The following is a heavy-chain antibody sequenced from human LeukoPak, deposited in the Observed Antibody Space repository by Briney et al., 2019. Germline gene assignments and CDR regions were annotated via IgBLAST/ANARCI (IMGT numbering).Heavy chain of an antibody. Sequence: GGSLRLSCAASGFTFSSYWMSWVRQAPGKGLEWVANIKQDGSEKYYVDSVKGRFTISRDNAKNSLYLQMNSRRAEDTAVYYCARDRRYSSSWYFDYWGQGTLVTVSS. CDR3: ARDRRYSSSWYFDY. J-gene: IGHJ4*02. CDR1: GFTFSSYW. CDR2: IKQDGSEK. V-gene: IGHV3-7*01. D-gene: IGHD6-13*01.